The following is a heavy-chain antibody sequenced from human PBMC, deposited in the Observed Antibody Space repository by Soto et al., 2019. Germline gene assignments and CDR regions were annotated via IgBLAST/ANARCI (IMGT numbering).Heavy chain of an antibody. CDR3: ARGVESGGTYFGH. Sequence: QVQLVESGGGVVQPGNSLRLSCAASGFTFSSYGMHWVRQAPGKGLEWVAVIWYDGANKKYAESVKGRFTISRDNSKNTLDLQMNSLRDEDTAVYYCARGVESGGTYFGHWGQGTLVTVSS. J-gene: IGHJ1*01. D-gene: IGHD2-15*01. CDR1: GFTFSSYG. CDR2: IWYDGANK. V-gene: IGHV3-30*19.